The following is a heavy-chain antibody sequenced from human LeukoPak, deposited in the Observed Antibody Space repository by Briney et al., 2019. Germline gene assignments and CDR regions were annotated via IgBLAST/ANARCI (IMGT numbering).Heavy chain of an antibody. D-gene: IGHD1-20*01. V-gene: IGHV4-39*07. CDR2: IYYSGST. CDR3: ARDSRNRHITGTTSYFDY. CDR1: GGSISSSFYY. Sequence: SETLSLTCTVSGGSISSSFYYWDWIRQPPGKGLEWIGSIYYSGSTYYNPSLKSRVTISVDTSKNQFSLILSSVTAADTAVYYCARDSRNRHITGTTSYFDYWGQGTLVTVSS. J-gene: IGHJ4*02.